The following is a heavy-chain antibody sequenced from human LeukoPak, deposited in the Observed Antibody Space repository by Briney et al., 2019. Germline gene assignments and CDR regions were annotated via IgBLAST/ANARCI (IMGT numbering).Heavy chain of an antibody. J-gene: IGHJ4*02. Sequence: PSETLSLTCTVSGASISSSTDYWGWIRQPPGKGLEWIASIHYSGTTYYNPSLKSRVTISVDTSKNHFSLNLNSVTAADTAVYYCARGPTYQPIDYWGQGALVTVSS. CDR2: IHYSGTT. V-gene: IGHV4-39*02. CDR3: ARGPTYQPIDY. CDR1: GASISSSTDY. D-gene: IGHD2-2*01.